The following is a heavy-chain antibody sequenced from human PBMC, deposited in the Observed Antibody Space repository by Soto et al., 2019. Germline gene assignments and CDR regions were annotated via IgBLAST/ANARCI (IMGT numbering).Heavy chain of an antibody. Sequence: EVQLVESGGGLIQPGGSLRLSCAVSGFTVSNNYMSWVRQAPGKGLEGVSVIYSGGYTAYGDSVKGRFTISRDNSKNTLFLQKNSLRPDGPGVDSWATPPGGGGYWGQGTLVTVSS. D-gene: IGHD3-10*01. V-gene: IGHV3-53*01. J-gene: IGHJ4*02. CDR3: ATPPGGGGY. CDR2: IYSGGYT. CDR1: GFTVSNNY.